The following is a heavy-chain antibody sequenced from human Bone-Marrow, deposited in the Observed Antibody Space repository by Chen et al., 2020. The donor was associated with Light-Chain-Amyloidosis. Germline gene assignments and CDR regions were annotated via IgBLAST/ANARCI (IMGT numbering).Heavy chain of an antibody. CDR1: GLTFSNYP. V-gene: IGHV3-23*01. CDR2: ISESGDT. CDR3: ATRRGLEY. D-gene: IGHD6-6*01. Sequence: VQLLESGGALVQPGGSLRLSCEASGLTFSNYPMSWVRQAPGKGLEWVSVISESGDTSYPDSVKGRLTNSRDNSKNTVYLQMNSLRGEDTAIYYCATRRGLEYWGQGTLVIVSS. J-gene: IGHJ4*02.